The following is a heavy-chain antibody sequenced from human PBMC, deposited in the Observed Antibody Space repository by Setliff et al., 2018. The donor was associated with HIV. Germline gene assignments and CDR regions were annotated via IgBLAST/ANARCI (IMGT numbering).Heavy chain of an antibody. J-gene: IGHJ4*02. Sequence: TLSLTCAVYGGSFSDYYWSWIRQPPGKGLEWIGEINHSGSTEYNSSLKSRVTISVDTSKKQFSLNPTSLTAADTAVYYCARGQPPPGPGLVRGAYSSGSLDYWGQGTPVTVSS. V-gene: IGHV4-34*01. CDR2: INHSGST. CDR3: ARGQPPPGPGLVRGAYSSGSLDY. D-gene: IGHD3-10*01. CDR1: GGSFSDYY.